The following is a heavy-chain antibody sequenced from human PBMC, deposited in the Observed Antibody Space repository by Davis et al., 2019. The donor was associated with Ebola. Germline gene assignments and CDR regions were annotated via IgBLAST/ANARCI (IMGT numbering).Heavy chain of an antibody. Sequence: SLKISCAASGFTFDDYAMHWVRQAPGKGLEWVSGISWNSGSIGYADSVKGRFTISRDNAKNSLYLQMNSLRAEDTALYYCAKAIPTAYCSGGSCYPTEYFQHWGQGTLVTVSS. CDR3: AKAIPTAYCSGGSCYPTEYFQH. J-gene: IGHJ1*01. V-gene: IGHV3-9*01. D-gene: IGHD2-15*01. CDR1: GFTFDDYA. CDR2: ISWNSGSI.